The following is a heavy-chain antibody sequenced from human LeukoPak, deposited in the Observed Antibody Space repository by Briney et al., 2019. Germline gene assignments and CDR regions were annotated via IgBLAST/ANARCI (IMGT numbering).Heavy chain of an antibody. D-gene: IGHD3-10*01. Sequence: PGGSLRLSCAASGFTFSSYSMNWVRQAPGKGLEWVSYISSSSSTVYYADSVKGRFTISRDNAKNSLYLQMNSLRAEDTAVYYCARIQFGSGSYHLNYYYMDVWGKGTTVIIS. J-gene: IGHJ6*03. CDR1: GFTFSSYS. CDR2: ISSSSSTV. CDR3: ARIQFGSGSYHLNYYYMDV. V-gene: IGHV3-48*01.